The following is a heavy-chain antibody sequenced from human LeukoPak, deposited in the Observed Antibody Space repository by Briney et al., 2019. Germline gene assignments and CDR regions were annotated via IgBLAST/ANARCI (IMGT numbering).Heavy chain of an antibody. Sequence: PGGSLRLSCAASGFTVSNNYMTWVRQAPGKGLEWVSVIYGGGGTYYADSVKGRFTISRDNAKNSLYLQMNSLRAEDTAVYYCARALPSPLYSGSYADAFDIWGQGTMVTVSS. J-gene: IGHJ3*02. CDR1: GFTVSNNY. CDR2: IYGGGGT. CDR3: ARALPSPLYSGSYADAFDI. D-gene: IGHD1-26*01. V-gene: IGHV3-53*01.